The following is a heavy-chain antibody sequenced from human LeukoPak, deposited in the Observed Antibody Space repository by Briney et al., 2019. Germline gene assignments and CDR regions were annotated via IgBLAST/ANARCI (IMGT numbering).Heavy chain of an antibody. CDR2: IYYSGNS. J-gene: IGHJ4*02. D-gene: IGHD3-22*01. V-gene: IGHV4-38-2*01. Sequence: SETLSLTCAVSGYSISSGYYWGWIRQPPGKGLEWIASIYYSGNSYYNPSFKSRATISVNTSKNQFSLKLSSVTAADTAQYYCARISYYYDDSGHPGYFDYWGLGTLVTVSS. CDR1: GYSISSGYY. CDR3: ARISYYYDDSGHPGYFDY.